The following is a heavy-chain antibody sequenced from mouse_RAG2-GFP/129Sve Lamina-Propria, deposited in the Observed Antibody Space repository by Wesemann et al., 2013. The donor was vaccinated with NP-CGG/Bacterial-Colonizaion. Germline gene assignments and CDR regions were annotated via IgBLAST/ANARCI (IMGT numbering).Heavy chain of an antibody. D-gene: IGHD4-1*01. CDR3: ARDLGVNY. CDR2: NGGGST. V-gene: IGHV5-12*01. Sequence: NGGGSTYYPDSVKGRFTISRDNAKNTLYLQMSHLKSEDTAMYYCARDLGVNYWGQGTTLTVSS. J-gene: IGHJ2*01.